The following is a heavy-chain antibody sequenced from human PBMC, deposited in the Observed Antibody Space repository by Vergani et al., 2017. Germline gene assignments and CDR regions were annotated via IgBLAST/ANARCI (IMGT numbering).Heavy chain of an antibody. CDR3: AXPRFDYGGKSGLDY. J-gene: IGHJ4*02. CDR1: GGTFSSYA. D-gene: IGHD4-23*01. V-gene: IGHV1-69*01. Sequence: QVQLVQSGAEVKKPGSSVKVSCKASGGTFSSYAISWVRQAPGKGLEWMGGIIPIFGTANYAQKFQGRVTITADESTSTAYMELSSLRSEDTAVYYCAXPRFDYGGKSGLDYWGQGTLVTVSS. CDR2: IIPIFGTA.